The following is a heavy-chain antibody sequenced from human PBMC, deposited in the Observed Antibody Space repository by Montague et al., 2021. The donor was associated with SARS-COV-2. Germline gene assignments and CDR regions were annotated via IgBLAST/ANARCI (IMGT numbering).Heavy chain of an antibody. D-gene: IGHD3-22*01. Sequence: LRLSCAASDSTFGRYWIHWIRQPPGKGLEWIGYISSNGKTNYNPSLKSRVTLSADASRNEFSLKPDSVTAADTAVYFCARRGYYDSAGYHWHLDLWGRGMLVTVSS. CDR1: DSTFGRYW. V-gene: IGHV4-4*09. J-gene: IGHJ2*01. CDR3: ARRGYYDSAGYHWHLDL. CDR2: ISSNGKT.